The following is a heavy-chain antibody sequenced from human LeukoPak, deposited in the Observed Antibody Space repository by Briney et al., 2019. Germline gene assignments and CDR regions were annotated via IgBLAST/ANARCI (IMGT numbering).Heavy chain of an antibody. D-gene: IGHD2-2*01. CDR2: IYYSGST. J-gene: IGHJ4*02. Sequence: SETLSLTCTVSGGSISSYYWSWILQPPGKGLEWIGYIYYSGSTNYNPSLKSRVTISVDTSKNQFSLKLSSVTAADTAVYYCARGYCSSTSCYFKSTHPFDYWGQGTLVTVSS. V-gene: IGHV4-59*08. CDR1: GGSISSYY. CDR3: ARGYCSSTSCYFKSTHPFDY.